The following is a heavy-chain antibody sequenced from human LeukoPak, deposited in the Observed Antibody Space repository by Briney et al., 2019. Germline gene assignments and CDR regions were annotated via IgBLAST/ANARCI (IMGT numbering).Heavy chain of an antibody. D-gene: IGHD4-17*01. CDR1: GYTFTSYA. Sequence: ASVTVSCKASGYTFTSYAMNWVRQAPGQGLEWMGWINTNTGNPTYAQGFTGRFVFSLDTSVSTAYLQISSLKAEDTAVYYCARAPPYGDYWSNWFDPWGQGTLVTVSS. V-gene: IGHV7-4-1*02. CDR2: INTNTGNP. J-gene: IGHJ5*02. CDR3: ARAPPYGDYWSNWFDP.